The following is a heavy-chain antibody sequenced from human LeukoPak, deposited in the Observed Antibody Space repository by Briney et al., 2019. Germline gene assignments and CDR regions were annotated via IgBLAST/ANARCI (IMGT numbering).Heavy chain of an antibody. CDR3: ARALSYSYGSMDF. D-gene: IGHD5-18*01. V-gene: IGHV3-74*01. J-gene: IGHJ4*02. CDR2: INPDGSHT. CDR1: GFTFRRYW. Sequence: GGSLRLSCAASGFTFRRYWMHWVRQAPGEGLVWVSRINPDGSHTTYADAVKGRFTISRDNAKNSLYLQMNSLRAEDTAVYYCARALSYSYGSMDFWGQGTLVIVSS.